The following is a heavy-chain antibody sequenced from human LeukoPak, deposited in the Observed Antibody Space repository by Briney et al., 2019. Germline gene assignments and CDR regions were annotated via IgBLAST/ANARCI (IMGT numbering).Heavy chain of an antibody. CDR1: DGSISSATYY. CDR2: MSYGRTL. CDR3: VRHQTRTMLNY. J-gene: IGHJ4*02. V-gene: IGHV4-39*01. Sequence: SETLSLTCSVADGSISSATYYWGWVRQPPGKGLEWIASMSYGRTLEYNPSLRGRAAMSVDTSKNQVSLRLSSVTVADTAVYYCVRHQTRTMLNYWGQGTLVTVSS. D-gene: IGHD3-10*02.